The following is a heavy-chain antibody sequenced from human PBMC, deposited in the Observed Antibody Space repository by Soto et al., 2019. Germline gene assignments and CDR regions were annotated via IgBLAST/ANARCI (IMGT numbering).Heavy chain of an antibody. V-gene: IGHV4-39*01. CDR3: ARRRQLRGYYYYYMDF. D-gene: IGHD2-2*01. J-gene: IGHJ6*03. Sequence: SETLSLTCTVSGGSVSTTDYYWAWIRQPPGKGLEWIGTILYSGSAYYSPSLRSRVTISVATSENQFSLHLSSVTAADTAVYYCARRRQLRGYYYYYMDFWGKGSTVTVSS. CDR2: ILYSGSA. CDR1: GGSVSTTDYY.